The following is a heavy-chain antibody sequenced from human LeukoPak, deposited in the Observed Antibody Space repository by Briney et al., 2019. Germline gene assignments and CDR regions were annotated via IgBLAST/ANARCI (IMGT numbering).Heavy chain of an antibody. CDR3: AKSRSRHFDY. D-gene: IGHD6-6*01. CDR1: GFTVSSNY. Sequence: PGGPLRLSCAASGFTVSSNYMSWVRQAPGKGLEWVSVIYSGGSTYYADSVKGRFTISRDNSKNTLYLQMNSLRAEDTAVYYCAKSRSRHFDYWGQGTLVTVSS. V-gene: IGHV3-53*01. CDR2: IYSGGST. J-gene: IGHJ4*02.